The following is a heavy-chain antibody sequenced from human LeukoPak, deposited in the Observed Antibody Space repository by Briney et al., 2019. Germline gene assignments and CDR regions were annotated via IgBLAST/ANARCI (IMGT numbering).Heavy chain of an antibody. J-gene: IGHJ3*02. Sequence: SETLSLTCAVSGGSISSGGYSWSWIRQPPGKGLEWIGYIYHSGSTYYNPSLKSRVTISVDRSKNQFSLKLSSVTAADTAVYYCARDVISQQAFDIWGQGTMVTVSS. CDR2: IYHSGST. D-gene: IGHD1/OR15-1a*01. CDR1: GGSISSGGYS. CDR3: ARDVISQQAFDI. V-gene: IGHV4-30-2*01.